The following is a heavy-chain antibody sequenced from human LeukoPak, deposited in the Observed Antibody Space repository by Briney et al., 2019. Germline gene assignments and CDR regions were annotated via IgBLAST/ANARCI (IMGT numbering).Heavy chain of an antibody. V-gene: IGHV3-21*04. Sequence: PGGSLRLSCAASGFIFSSYNMNWVRQAPGKGLEWVSSITSSTTYIYYADSVKGRFTISRDNAKNSLYLQMNSLRAEDTAIYYCAKVVSAAGLVYWGQGTLVTVSS. J-gene: IGHJ4*02. CDR1: GFIFSSYN. CDR2: ITSSTTYI. CDR3: AKVVSAAGLVY. D-gene: IGHD6-13*01.